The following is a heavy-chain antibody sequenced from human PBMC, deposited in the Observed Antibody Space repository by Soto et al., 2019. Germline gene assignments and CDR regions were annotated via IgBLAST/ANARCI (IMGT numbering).Heavy chain of an antibody. CDR3: ARGGDPTMVRGVTLSNNYYYYYMDV. Sequence: ASVKVSCKASGYTFTSYDINWVRQATGQGLEWMGWMNPNSGNTGYAQKFQGRVNMTRNTSISTAYMELSSLRSEDTAVYYCARGGDPTMVRGVTLSNNYYYYYMDVWGKGTTVTVSS. CDR1: GYTFTSYD. D-gene: IGHD3-10*01. CDR2: MNPNSGNT. V-gene: IGHV1-8*01. J-gene: IGHJ6*03.